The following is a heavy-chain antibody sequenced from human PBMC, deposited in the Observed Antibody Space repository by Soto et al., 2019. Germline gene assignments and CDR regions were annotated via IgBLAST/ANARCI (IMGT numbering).Heavy chain of an antibody. CDR2: IYYSGST. J-gene: IGHJ6*04. D-gene: IGHD3-3*01. CDR3: GGFFEVVDGVPGHYSVSAV. V-gene: IGHV4-59*04. CDR1: GGSISSYY. Sequence: SETLSLTCTVSGGSISSYYWSWIRQPPGKGLEWIGYIYYSGSTYYNPSLKSRVTISVDTSKNQFSLKLSSVTAADTAGDYWGGFFEVVDGVPGHYSVSAVGAKGTTVPVSP.